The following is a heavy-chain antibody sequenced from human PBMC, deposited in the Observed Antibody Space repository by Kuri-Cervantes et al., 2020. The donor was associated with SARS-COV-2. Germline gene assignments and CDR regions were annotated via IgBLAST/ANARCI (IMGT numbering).Heavy chain of an antibody. CDR2: ISSSSSYI. J-gene: IGHJ4*02. D-gene: IGHD3-10*01. V-gene: IGHV3-21*01. Sequence: GESLKISCAASGFTFSSYSMNWVRQAPGKGLEWVSSISSSSSYIYYADSVKGRFTISRDNAKSSLYLQMNSLRAEDTAVYYCARDLGAYYNYFDYWGQGTLVTVSS. CDR1: GFTFSSYS. CDR3: ARDLGAYYNYFDY.